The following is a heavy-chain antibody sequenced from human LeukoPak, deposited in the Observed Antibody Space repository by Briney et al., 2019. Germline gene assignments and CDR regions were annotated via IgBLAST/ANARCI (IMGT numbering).Heavy chain of an antibody. D-gene: IGHD3-16*01. CDR3: AKGNYDYVWGSSDAFDI. V-gene: IGHV3-74*03. CDR1: GFTFSNYW. CDR2: IKTDGSDM. Sequence: PGGSLRLSCAAAGFTFSNYWMHWVRQAPGKGLVWVAAIKTDGSDMQYADSVKGRFAISRDNAKNTVYLQMNSLRAEDTALYYCAKGNYDYVWGSSDAFDIWGQGTMVTVSS. J-gene: IGHJ3*02.